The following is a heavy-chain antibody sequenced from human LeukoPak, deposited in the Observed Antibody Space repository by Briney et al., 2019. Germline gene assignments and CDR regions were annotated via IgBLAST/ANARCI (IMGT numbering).Heavy chain of an antibody. Sequence: GASVKVSCKVSGYTLTELSMHWVRQAPGKGLEWMGGFDPEDGETIYAQKFQGRVTMTEDTSTDTAYMELSSLRSEDTAVYYCATGVGNMVRGVSRYYYYMDVWGKGTTVTISS. CDR2: FDPEDGET. J-gene: IGHJ6*03. CDR3: ATGVGNMVRGVSRYYYYMDV. CDR1: GYTLTELS. V-gene: IGHV1-24*01. D-gene: IGHD3-10*01.